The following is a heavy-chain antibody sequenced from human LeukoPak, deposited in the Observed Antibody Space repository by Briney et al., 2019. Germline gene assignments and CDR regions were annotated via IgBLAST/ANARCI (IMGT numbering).Heavy chain of an antibody. D-gene: IGHD4-11*01. CDR1: GYTFTNND. CDR2: LNLNSGNT. J-gene: IGHJ6*03. V-gene: IGHV1-8*03. Sequence: ASVKVSCKASGYTFTNNDFNRVWKPPGQGLGLRGGLNLNSGNTGYAEKFQGRVTITRDTSITTAYMELTSLRSEDSAVYYCARGPAYSNYGASYYYYMDVWGKGTTVTVSS. CDR3: ARGPAYSNYGASYYYYMDV.